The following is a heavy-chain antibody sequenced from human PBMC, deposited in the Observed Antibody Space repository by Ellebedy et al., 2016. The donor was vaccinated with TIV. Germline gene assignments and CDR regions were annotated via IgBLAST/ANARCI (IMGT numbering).Heavy chain of an antibody. CDR1: GYSFTRSA. CDR3: ARDREYWYFDL. V-gene: IGHV7-4-1*01. D-gene: IGHD2/OR15-2a*01. Sequence: ASVKVSCKASGYSFTRSAINWVRQAPGQGLEWMGWINTNTGKPTYAQDFTGRFVFSLDTSVSTAYLQIRSLKAEDTAVYYCARDREYWYFDLWGRGTLVTVSS. J-gene: IGHJ2*01. CDR2: INTNTGKP.